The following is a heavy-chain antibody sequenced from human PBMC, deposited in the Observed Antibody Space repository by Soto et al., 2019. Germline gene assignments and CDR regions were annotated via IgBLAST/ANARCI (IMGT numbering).Heavy chain of an antibody. CDR2: INHSGST. V-gene: IGHV4-34*01. J-gene: IGHJ6*02. CDR3: ARGPRSTQFHYYYYGMDV. CDR1: GGSFSGYY. D-gene: IGHD3-16*02. Sequence: QVQLQQWGAGLLKPSETLSLTCAVYGGSFSGYYWSWLRQPPGKGLEWIGEINHSGSTNYNPSLKSRVTISVDTSKNKSSLKLSSVSAADTAVYYCARGPRSTQFHYYYYGMDVWGQGTTVTVSS.